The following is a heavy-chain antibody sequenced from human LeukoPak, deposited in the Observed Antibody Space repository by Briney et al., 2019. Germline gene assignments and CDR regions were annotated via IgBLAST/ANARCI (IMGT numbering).Heavy chain of an antibody. CDR1: GFTFSSYT. Sequence: QPGGSLRLSCAASGFTFSSYTMHWVRQAPGKGLEWVAVISYDGSNKYYADSVKGRFTISRDNSKNTLYLQMNNLRPEDTAVYYCARGVVVVVAATSNWFDPWGQGTLVTVSS. V-gene: IGHV3-30*04. CDR2: ISYDGSNK. D-gene: IGHD2-15*01. CDR3: ARGVVVVVAATSNWFDP. J-gene: IGHJ5*02.